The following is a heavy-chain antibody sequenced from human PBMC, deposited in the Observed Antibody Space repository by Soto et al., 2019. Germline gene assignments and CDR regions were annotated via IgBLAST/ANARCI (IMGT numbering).Heavy chain of an antibody. CDR2: ITSDGKSK. V-gene: IGHV3-74*01. Sequence: PGGSLRLSCAASGFNFSNHWMHWVRQHPAEGLVWVSRITSDGKSKAYAESVKGRFAISRDNAKNTLYLQMNGLTAEDTAVYYCARESGDWPLNWFDPWGQGTLVTVSS. J-gene: IGHJ5*02. CDR1: GFNFSNHW. CDR3: ARESGDWPLNWFDP. D-gene: IGHD2-21*02.